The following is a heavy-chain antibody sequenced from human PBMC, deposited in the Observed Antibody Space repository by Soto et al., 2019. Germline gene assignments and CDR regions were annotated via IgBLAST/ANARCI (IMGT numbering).Heavy chain of an antibody. D-gene: IGHD3-10*01. CDR1: GFTFSSYA. Sequence: GGSLRLSCAASGFTFSSYAMHWVRQAPGKGLEWVAVISYDGSNKYYADSVKGRFTISRDNSKNTLYLQMNSLRAEDTAVYYCARDPDYYGTSVAFDIWGQGTMVTVSS. V-gene: IGHV3-30-3*01. J-gene: IGHJ3*02. CDR2: ISYDGSNK. CDR3: ARDPDYYGTSVAFDI.